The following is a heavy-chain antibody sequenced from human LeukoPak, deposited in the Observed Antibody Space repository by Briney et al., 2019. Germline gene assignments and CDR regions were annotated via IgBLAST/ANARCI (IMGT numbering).Heavy chain of an antibody. CDR3: ARVSAAGRSHAFDI. D-gene: IGHD6-13*01. CDR1: GFTFSSYS. CDR2: ISSSSSYI. J-gene: IGHJ3*02. Sequence: KTGGSLRLSCAASGFTFSSYSMNWVRQAPGKGLEWVSSISSSSSYIYYADSVKSRFTISRDNAKNSLYLQMNSLRAEDTAVYYCARVSAAGRSHAFDIWGQGTMVTVSS. V-gene: IGHV3-21*01.